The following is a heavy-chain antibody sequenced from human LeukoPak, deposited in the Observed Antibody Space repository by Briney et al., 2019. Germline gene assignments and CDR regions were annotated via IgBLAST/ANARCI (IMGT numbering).Heavy chain of an antibody. CDR3: AKVPRYCSSTSCYLDY. J-gene: IGHJ4*02. D-gene: IGHD2-2*01. Sequence: AGGSLRLSCAASGFTFSSHGMHWVRQAPGKGLEWVAFIRYDGSNKYYADSVKGRFTISRDNSKNTLYLQMNSLRAEDTAVYYCAKVPRYCSSTSCYLDYWGQGTLVTVSS. CDR2: IRYDGSNK. V-gene: IGHV3-30*02. CDR1: GFTFSSHG.